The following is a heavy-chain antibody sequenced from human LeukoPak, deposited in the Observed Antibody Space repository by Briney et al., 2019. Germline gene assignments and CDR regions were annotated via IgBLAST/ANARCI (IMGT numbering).Heavy chain of an antibody. Sequence: QPGRSLRLSCAASGFTFSSYGMHWVRQAPGKGLEWVAVIWYDGSNKYYADSVKGRFTISRDSSKNTLYLQMNSLRAEDTAVYYCARDQGYSYGYAHYWGQGTLVTVSS. J-gene: IGHJ4*02. V-gene: IGHV3-33*01. CDR1: GFTFSSYG. D-gene: IGHD5-18*01. CDR3: ARDQGYSYGYAHY. CDR2: IWYDGSNK.